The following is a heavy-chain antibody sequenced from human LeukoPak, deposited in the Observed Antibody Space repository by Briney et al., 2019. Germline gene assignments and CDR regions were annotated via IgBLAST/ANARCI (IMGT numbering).Heavy chain of an antibody. CDR2: MNPNSGNT. J-gene: IGHJ3*02. Sequence: ASVKVSCKASGYTFTSYDINWVRQATGQGLEWMGWMNPNSGNTGYAQKFQGRVTMTRNTSISTAYMELSSLRSEDTAVYYCAREGPRTYYDFWSGHDAFDIWGQGTMVTVSS. D-gene: IGHD3-3*01. V-gene: IGHV1-8*01. CDR3: AREGPRTYYDFWSGHDAFDI. CDR1: GYTFTSYD.